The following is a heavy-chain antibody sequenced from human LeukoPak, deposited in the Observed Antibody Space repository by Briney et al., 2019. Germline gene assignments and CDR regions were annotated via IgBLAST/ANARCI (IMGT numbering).Heavy chain of an antibody. CDR1: GYTFTDYY. V-gene: IGHV1-2*02. CDR2: INPNSGGT. CDR3: ARGTVMVRGVSPRYYFDY. D-gene: IGHD3-10*01. J-gene: IGHJ4*02. Sequence: ASVKVSCKASGYTFTDYYMHWVRQAPGQGLEWMGWINPNSGGTNYAQKFQGRVTMTRDTSISTAYMELSRLRSDDTAVYYCARGTVMVRGVSPRYYFDYWGQGTLVTVSS.